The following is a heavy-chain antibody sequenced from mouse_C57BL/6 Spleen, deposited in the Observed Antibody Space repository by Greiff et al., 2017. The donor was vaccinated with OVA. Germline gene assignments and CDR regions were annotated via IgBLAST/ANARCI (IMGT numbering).Heavy chain of an antibody. V-gene: IGHV1-64*01. J-gene: IGHJ3*01. CDR2: IHPTSGST. D-gene: IGHD2-3*01. CDR1: GYTFTSYW. CDR3: AREGYDPLFAY. Sequence: QVQLQQPGAELVKPGASVKLSCKASGYTFTSYWMHWVKQRPGQGLEWIGMIHPTSGSTNYNEKFKSKATLTVDTSSSTAYMQLSSLTSEDAAVDYCAREGYDPLFAYWGQGTLVTVSA.